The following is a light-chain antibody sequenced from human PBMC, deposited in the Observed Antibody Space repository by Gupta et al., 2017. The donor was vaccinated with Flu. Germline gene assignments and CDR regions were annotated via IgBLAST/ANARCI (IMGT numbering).Light chain of an antibody. CDR1: ALAENY. V-gene: IGLV3-27*01. CDR2: KDN. CDR3: YSGDDNGRI. J-gene: IGLJ2*01. Sequence: ELTQPSPVTVSLGKTARITCSGNALAENYARWFQQKQGPAPVLCRYKDNERPSGIPDCVSGASSATSGTLTICGAQVEEEADYYCYSGDDNGRIFGGGTKLTVL.